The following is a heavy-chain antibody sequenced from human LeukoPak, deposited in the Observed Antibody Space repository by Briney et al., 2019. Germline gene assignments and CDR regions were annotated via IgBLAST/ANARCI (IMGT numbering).Heavy chain of an antibody. CDR2: IKQDGSEK. CDR3: AKEGYSSGRGLDY. CDR1: GFTFSSYW. Sequence: GESLKISCAASGFTFSSYWMSWVRQAPGKGLEWVANIKQDGSEKYYVDSVKGRFTISRDNAKNSLYLQMNSLRAEDTAVYYCAKEGYSSGRGLDYWGQGTLVTVSS. D-gene: IGHD6-19*01. V-gene: IGHV3-7*01. J-gene: IGHJ4*02.